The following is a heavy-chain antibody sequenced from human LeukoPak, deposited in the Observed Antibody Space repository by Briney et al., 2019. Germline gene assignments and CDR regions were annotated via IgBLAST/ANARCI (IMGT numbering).Heavy chain of an antibody. CDR1: GFTFSSYS. CDR3: ARGGDPYGMDV. J-gene: IGHJ6*02. D-gene: IGHD2-21*01. CDR2: ISSSSSTI. Sequence: GGSLRLSCAASGFTFSSYSMTWVRQAPGKGLEWVSYISSSSSTIYYADSVKGRFTISRDNAKTSLYLQMNSLRAEATAVYYCARGGDPYGMDVWGQGTTATVSS. V-gene: IGHV3-48*01.